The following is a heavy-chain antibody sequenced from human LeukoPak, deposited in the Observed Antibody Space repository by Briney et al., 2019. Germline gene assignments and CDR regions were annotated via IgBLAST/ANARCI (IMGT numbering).Heavy chain of an antibody. J-gene: IGHJ6*03. CDR2: ISAYNGNT. V-gene: IGHV1-18*01. CDR1: GYTFTSYG. D-gene: IGHD1-26*01. Sequence: ASVKVSCKASGYTFTSYGISWVRQAPGQGLEGMGWISAYNGNTNYAQKLQGRVTMTTDASTSAAYMELRSLRSDDTAVYYCARGGSGSYYYYMDVWGKGTTVTISS. CDR3: ARGGSGSYYYYMDV.